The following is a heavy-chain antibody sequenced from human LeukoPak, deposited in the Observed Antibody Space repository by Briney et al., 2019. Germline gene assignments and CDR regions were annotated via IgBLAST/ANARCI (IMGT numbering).Heavy chain of an antibody. V-gene: IGHV5-51*01. Sequence: GESLNISCRGSGYSFTTNWIGWVRQMPGKGLEWVGIIYPADSDARYSPSFRGHVTISADKAISTAYLQWSSLKASDTALYFCATRRDAYPIDYWGQGTLITVSS. CDR2: IYPADSDA. CDR1: GYSFTTNW. D-gene: IGHD5-24*01. J-gene: IGHJ4*02. CDR3: ATRRDAYPIDY.